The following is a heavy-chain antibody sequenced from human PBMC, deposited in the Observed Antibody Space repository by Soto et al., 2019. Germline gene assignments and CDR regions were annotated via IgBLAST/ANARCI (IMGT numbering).Heavy chain of an antibody. V-gene: IGHV4-59*01. D-gene: IGHD5-18*01. Sequence: ETLSLTCTVSGGSISNYYWSWIRQSPGKGLEWIANIYHSGTTNYNLSLKGRVSISIDSSKNQVSLRLKSVTAADTAVYYCARGGYRTLAWFDPWGQGTLVTVSS. CDR2: IYHSGTT. CDR3: ARGGYRTLAWFDP. CDR1: GGSISNYY. J-gene: IGHJ5*02.